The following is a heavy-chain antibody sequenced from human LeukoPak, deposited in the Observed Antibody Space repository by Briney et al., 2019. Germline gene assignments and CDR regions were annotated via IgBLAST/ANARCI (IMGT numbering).Heavy chain of an antibody. J-gene: IGHJ4*02. V-gene: IGHV3-48*04. Sequence: QPGGSLRLSCAASGFTFSTSGMNWVRQAPGKGLEWVSYISSSGSTIYYADSVKGRFTISRDNAKNSLYLQMNSLRAEDTAVYYCARDRKRWGHRKYFDYWGQGTLVTVSS. CDR1: GFTFSTSG. D-gene: IGHD3-16*01. CDR2: ISSSGSTI. CDR3: ARDRKRWGHRKYFDY.